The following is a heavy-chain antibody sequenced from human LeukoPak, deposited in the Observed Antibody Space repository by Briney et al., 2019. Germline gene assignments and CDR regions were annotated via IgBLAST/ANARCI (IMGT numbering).Heavy chain of an antibody. CDR2: ISGSGGST. V-gene: IGHV3-23*01. Sequence: GGSLRLSCAASGFTFSSYAMSWVRQAPGKGLEWVSAISGSGGSTYYADSVKGRFTISRDNSKNMLYLQMNSLRAEDTAVYYCARGYCSSTSCYRLTHAGTFIGKDWYFDLWGRGTLVTVSS. J-gene: IGHJ2*01. CDR3: ARGYCSSTSCYRLTHAGTFIGKDWYFDL. CDR1: GFTFSSYA. D-gene: IGHD2-2*02.